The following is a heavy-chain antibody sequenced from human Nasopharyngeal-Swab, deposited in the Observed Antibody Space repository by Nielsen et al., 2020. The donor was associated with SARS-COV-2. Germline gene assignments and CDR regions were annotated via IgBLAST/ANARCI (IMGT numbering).Heavy chain of an antibody. V-gene: IGHV4-59*12. CDR2: VSYSGRT. D-gene: IGHD4-17*01. CDR1: GASISSDY. CDR3: TRGSLRTATDC. J-gene: IGHJ4*02. Sequence: SETLSLTCAVSGASISSDYWGWIRQPPGKGLEWIGCVSYSGRTDYNPSLKSRVPISIDTSKKHFSLVLSSLTAADTALYYCTRGSLRTATDCWGQGTLVTVSS.